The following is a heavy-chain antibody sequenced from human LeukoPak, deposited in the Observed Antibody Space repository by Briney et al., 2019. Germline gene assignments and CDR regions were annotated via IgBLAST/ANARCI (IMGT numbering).Heavy chain of an antibody. J-gene: IGHJ4*02. V-gene: IGHV3-23*01. CDR1: AFTFNKVA. CDR3: AKDKFQVGACNTTSCYTSLPFFDY. D-gene: IGHD2-2*02. Sequence: GESLRLSCAASAFTFNKVATSWGRQAPGKGVEGGSTISSSGEKTYYAGSVKGRFTISRDNSKNTLYLEMNSLRAEDTAVYYCAKDKFQVGACNTTSCYTSLPFFDYWGQGTLVTISS. CDR2: ISSSGEKT.